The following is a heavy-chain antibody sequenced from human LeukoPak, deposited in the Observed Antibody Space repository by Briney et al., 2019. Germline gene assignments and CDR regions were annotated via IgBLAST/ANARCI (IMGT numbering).Heavy chain of an antibody. J-gene: IGHJ4*02. D-gene: IGHD1-26*01. CDR3: ARDLPGVGASDY. CDR1: GFTFSSYW. CDR2: ISSTSSYI. Sequence: PGGSLRLSCAASGFTFSSYWMIWVRQAPGKGLEWVSFISSTSSYIYYADSMKGRVTISRDNAKNSLYLQMNSLRAEDTAVYYCARDLPGVGASDYWGQGTLVTVSS. V-gene: IGHV3-21*01.